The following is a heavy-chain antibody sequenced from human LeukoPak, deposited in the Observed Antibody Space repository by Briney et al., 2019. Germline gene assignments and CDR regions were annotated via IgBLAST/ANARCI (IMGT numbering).Heavy chain of an antibody. CDR1: GFTFSDYY. CDR3: AKSYATGWYANAFDI. Sequence: PGGSLRLSCAASGFTFSDYYMSWIRQAPGKGLEWVSYISSSGSTIYYADSVKGRFTISRDNSKNTLYLQMNSLRAEDTAIYYCAKSYATGWYANAFDIWGQGTMVTVSS. V-gene: IGHV3-11*01. J-gene: IGHJ3*02. CDR2: ISSSGSTI. D-gene: IGHD6-19*01.